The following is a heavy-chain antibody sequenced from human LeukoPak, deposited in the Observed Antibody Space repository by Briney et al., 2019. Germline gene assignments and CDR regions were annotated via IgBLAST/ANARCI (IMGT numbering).Heavy chain of an antibody. CDR2: INHSGST. CDR1: GGSFSGYY. Sequence: PSETLSLTCAVYGGSFSGYYWSWIRQPPGKGLEWIGEINHSGSTNYNPSLKSRVTISVDTSKNQFSLKLSSVTAADTAVYYCARVPGTFWSGYYKRPSYGMDVWGQGTTVTVSS. J-gene: IGHJ6*02. V-gene: IGHV4-34*01. D-gene: IGHD3-3*01. CDR3: ARVPGTFWSGYYKRPSYGMDV.